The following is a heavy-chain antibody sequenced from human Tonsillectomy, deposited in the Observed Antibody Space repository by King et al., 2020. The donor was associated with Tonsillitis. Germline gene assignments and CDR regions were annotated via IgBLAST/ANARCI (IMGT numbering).Heavy chain of an antibody. J-gene: IGHJ4*02. CDR1: GFTFDDYA. CDR2: ISWDGGVA. CDR3: AKASVGYTLVYFFNY. V-gene: IGHV3-43D*03. D-gene: IGHD5-12*01. Sequence: QLVQSGGVVVQPGGSLRLSCVASGFTFDDYAMHWVRQAPGKSLEWISVISWDGGVAYYADSMKGRFTISRDNSKNSLYLQMNSLRPEDTAFYYCAKASVGYTLVYFFNYWGQGTLVTVSS.